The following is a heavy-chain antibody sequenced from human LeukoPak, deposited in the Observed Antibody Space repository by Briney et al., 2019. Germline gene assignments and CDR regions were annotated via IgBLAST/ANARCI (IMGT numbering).Heavy chain of an antibody. CDR3: ARGAQDYYGSGVFDY. CDR1: GYTFTGYY. CDR2: INPNSGGT. Sequence: ASVKVSCKASGYTFTGYYLHWVRQAPGRGLKWIGWINPNSGGTNYALKFQGSVTMTRDTSNSTAYMELSRLRSDDTDVYYCARGAQDYYGSGVFDYWGQGTLVTVSS. J-gene: IGHJ4*02. V-gene: IGHV1-2*02. D-gene: IGHD3-10*01.